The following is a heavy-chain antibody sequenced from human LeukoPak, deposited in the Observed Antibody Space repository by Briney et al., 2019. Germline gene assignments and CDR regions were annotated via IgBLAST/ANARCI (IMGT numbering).Heavy chain of an antibody. CDR1: GGTFTSYA. D-gene: IGHD5-12*01. Sequence: SVKVSCKASGGTFTSYAISWVRQAPGQGLEWMGGIIPIFGTANYAQKFQGRVTITADESTSTAYMELSSLRSEDTAVYYCARDQNVDIVATMAYWGQGTLVTVSS. CDR3: ARDQNVDIVATMAY. V-gene: IGHV1-69*13. CDR2: IIPIFGTA. J-gene: IGHJ4*02.